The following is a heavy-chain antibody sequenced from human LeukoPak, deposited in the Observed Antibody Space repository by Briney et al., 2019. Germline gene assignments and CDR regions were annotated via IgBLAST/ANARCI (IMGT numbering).Heavy chain of an antibody. CDR1: GGSISSSNW. CDR3: ARVVDGSYGHFDY. CDR2: IYNSGST. Sequence: SETLSLTCAVSGGSISSSNWWCLVRQPAGKGLEWIGEIYNSGSTNYTPSLKSRITISVDKSKNQFPLKLSSVTAADTAVYYCARVVDGSYGHFDYWGQGTLVTVSS. D-gene: IGHD5-18*01. J-gene: IGHJ4*02. V-gene: IGHV4-4*02.